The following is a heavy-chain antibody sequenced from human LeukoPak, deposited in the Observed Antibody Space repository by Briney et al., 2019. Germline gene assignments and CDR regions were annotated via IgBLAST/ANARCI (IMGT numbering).Heavy chain of an antibody. J-gene: IGHJ4*02. V-gene: IGHV4-39*01. CDR2: IYFNGNT. CDR3: ARGQTTVTTNPFDY. CDR1: GGSITSSNYY. D-gene: IGHD4-17*01. Sequence: SETLSLTCTVSGGSITSSNYYWGWIRQPPGKGLEWFGSIYFNGNTYYNPSLKSRVTISVDTSKNQFSLKLSSVTAADTAVYYCARGQTTVTTNPFDYWGQGTLVTVSS.